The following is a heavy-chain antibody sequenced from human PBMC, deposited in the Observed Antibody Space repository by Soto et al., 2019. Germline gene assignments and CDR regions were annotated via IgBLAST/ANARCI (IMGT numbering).Heavy chain of an antibody. D-gene: IGHD3-16*02. V-gene: IGHV1-18*01. J-gene: IGHJ4*02. CDR2: ISAYNGNT. CDR1: GYTFTSYG. CDR3: ARDGYDYVWGSYRYKGGYFDY. Sequence: QVQLVQSGAEVKKPGASVKVSCKASGYTFTSYGISWVRQAPGQGLEWMGWISAYNGNTNYAQKLQGRVTMTTDTSTXXAXMXPRSLRSDDTAVYYCARDGYDYVWGSYRYKGGYFDYWGQGTLVTVFS.